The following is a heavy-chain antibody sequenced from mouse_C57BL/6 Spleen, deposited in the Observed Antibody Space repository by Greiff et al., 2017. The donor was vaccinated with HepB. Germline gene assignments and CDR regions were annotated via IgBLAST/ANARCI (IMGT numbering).Heavy chain of an antibody. J-gene: IGHJ2*01. CDR1: GFTFSDYG. V-gene: IGHV5-17*01. D-gene: IGHD2-2*01. Sequence: EVQLVESGGGLVKPGGSLKLSCAASGFTFSDYGMHWVRQAPEKGLEWVAYISSGSSTIYYADTVKGRFTISRDNATNTLFLQMTSLRSEDTAMYYCARLYYGYDYFDYWGQGTTLTVSS. CDR3: ARLYYGYDYFDY. CDR2: ISSGSSTI.